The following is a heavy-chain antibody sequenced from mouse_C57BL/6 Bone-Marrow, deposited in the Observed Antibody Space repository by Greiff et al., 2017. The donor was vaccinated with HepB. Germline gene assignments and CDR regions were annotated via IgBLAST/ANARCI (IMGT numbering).Heavy chain of an antibody. Sequence: EVQLQQSGPELVKPGASVKIPCKASGYTFTDYNMDWVKQSHGKSLEWIGDINPNNGGTIYNQKFKGKATLTVDNPSSTAYMELRSLTSEDTAVYYCARIITTVVATYYYAMDYWGQGTSVTVTS. J-gene: IGHJ4*01. CDR2: INPNNGGT. V-gene: IGHV1-18*01. CDR1: GYTFTDYN. D-gene: IGHD1-1*01. CDR3: ARIITTVVATYYYAMDY.